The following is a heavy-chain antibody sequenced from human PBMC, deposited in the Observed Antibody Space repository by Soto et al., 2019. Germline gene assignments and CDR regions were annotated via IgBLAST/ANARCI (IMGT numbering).Heavy chain of an antibody. Sequence: EVQLVESGGGLVQPGGSLRLSCAASGFTFSSYSMNWVRQAPGKGLEWVSYISSSSSTIYYADSVKGRFTISRDNAKNSLYLQMNSMRAEDTAVYYCARDVATSGDYWGQGTLVNVSS. J-gene: IGHJ4*02. D-gene: IGHD5-12*01. CDR2: ISSSSSTI. CDR1: GFTFSSYS. CDR3: ARDVATSGDY. V-gene: IGHV3-48*01.